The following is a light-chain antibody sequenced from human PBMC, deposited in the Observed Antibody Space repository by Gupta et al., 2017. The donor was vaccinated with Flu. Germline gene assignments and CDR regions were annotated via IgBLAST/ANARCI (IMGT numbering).Light chain of an antibody. CDR2: KAS. CDR1: QSINNW. J-gene: IGKJ2*01. Sequence: DIQMTQSPSTLSASVGDRVTITCRASQSINNWLAWYQQKPGKAPKLLIYKASSLQSGVPSRISGSGSGTEFSLTISTLQPDDFAIYYSHQYNNYSPETFGQGTKLEIK. CDR3: HQYNNYSPET. V-gene: IGKV1-5*03.